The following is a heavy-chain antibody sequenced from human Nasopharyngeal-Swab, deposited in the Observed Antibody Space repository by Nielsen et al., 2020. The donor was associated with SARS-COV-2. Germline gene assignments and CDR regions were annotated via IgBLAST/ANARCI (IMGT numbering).Heavy chain of an antibody. Sequence: CQAPGKGLEWIGSIYYSGSTYYNPSLKSRVTISVDTSKNQFSLKLSSVTAADTAVYYCAGGAGYYYYYMDVWGKGTTVTVSS. V-gene: IGHV4-39*01. J-gene: IGHJ6*03. CDR2: IYYSGST. D-gene: IGHD1-26*01. CDR3: AGGAGYYYYYMDV.